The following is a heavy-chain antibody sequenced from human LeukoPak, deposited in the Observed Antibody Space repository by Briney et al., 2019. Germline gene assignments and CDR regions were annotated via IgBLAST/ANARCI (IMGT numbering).Heavy chain of an antibody. D-gene: IGHD4-17*01. CDR2: INPSGGST. V-gene: IGHV1-46*01. J-gene: IGHJ4*02. Sequence: GASVKVSCKASGYTFTSYYMHWVRQAPGQGLEWMGIINPSGGSTSYAQNVQGRVTMTRDTSTSTVYMELSSLRSEDTAVYYCATLSTVTTYYFDYWGQRTLVTVSS. CDR1: GYTFTSYY. CDR3: ATLSTVTTYYFDY.